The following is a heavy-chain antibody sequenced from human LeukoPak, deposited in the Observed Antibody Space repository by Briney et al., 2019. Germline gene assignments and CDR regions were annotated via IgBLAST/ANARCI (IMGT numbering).Heavy chain of an antibody. CDR3: ARDRWLSSNAHDS. J-gene: IGHJ4*02. CDR1: GGSISSSSYY. D-gene: IGHD4-23*01. V-gene: IGHV4-39*01. CDR2: IYFTGKT. Sequence: PSETLSLTCTVSGGSISSSSYYWGWIRQPPGKGLEWIGNIYFTGKTYYKPSLKSRVTVSLDSSKNQFSLTLSSVTAADTAVYYCARDRWLSSNAHDSWGQGTLVTVSS.